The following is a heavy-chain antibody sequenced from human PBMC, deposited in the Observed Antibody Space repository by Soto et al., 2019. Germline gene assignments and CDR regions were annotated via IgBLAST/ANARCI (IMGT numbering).Heavy chain of an antibody. J-gene: IGHJ4*02. CDR2: IYYSGST. Sequence: PSETLSLTCTVSGGSISSSSYYWGWIRQPPGKGLEWIGSIYYSGSTYYNPSLKSRVTLSVDTSKNQFSLKLSSVTAADTAVYYCARASITIFGVVIIFFDYWGQGTPVTVSS. D-gene: IGHD3-3*01. CDR3: ARASITIFGVVIIFFDY. CDR1: GGSISSSSYY. V-gene: IGHV4-39*01.